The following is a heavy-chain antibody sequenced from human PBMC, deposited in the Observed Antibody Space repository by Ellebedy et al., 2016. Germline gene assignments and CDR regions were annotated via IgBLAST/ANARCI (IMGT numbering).Heavy chain of an antibody. CDR2: IYYSGSA. CDR1: GGSISSGGYY. J-gene: IGHJ6*02. CDR3: ARVTYCGGDCYRGFTVSEGMDV. D-gene: IGHD2-21*02. Sequence: SETLSLXXTVSGGSISSGGYYWSWIRQHPGKGLEWIGYIYYSGSAYYNPSLKSRVTISVDTSKNQFSLKLSSVTAADTAVYYCARVTYCGGDCYRGFTVSEGMDVWGQGTTVTVSS. V-gene: IGHV4-31*03.